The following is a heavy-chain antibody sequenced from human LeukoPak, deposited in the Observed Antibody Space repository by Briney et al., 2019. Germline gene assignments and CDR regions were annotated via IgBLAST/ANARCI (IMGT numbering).Heavy chain of an antibody. J-gene: IGHJ3*02. CDR2: ISAYNGNT. V-gene: IGHV1-18*01. D-gene: IGHD3-22*01. Sequence: ASVKVSCMASGYTFTSYGISWVRQDPGQGLEWMGWISAYNGNTNYAQKLQGRVTMTTDTSTSTAYMELRSLRSDDTAVYYCARVVQEYYDSSGSDAFDIWGQGTMVTVSS. CDR1: GYTFTSYG. CDR3: ARVVQEYYDSSGSDAFDI.